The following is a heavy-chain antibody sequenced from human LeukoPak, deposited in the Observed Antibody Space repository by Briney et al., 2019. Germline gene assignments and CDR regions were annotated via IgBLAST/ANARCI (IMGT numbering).Heavy chain of an antibody. V-gene: IGHV3-21*01. J-gene: IGHJ3*02. Sequence: PGGSLRLSCAASGFTFSSYSMNWVRQAPGKGLEWVSSISSSSSYIYYADSVKGRFSISRDNSKNTLYLQKNSLRAEDTAVYYCARGPYCTNGVCYTPDAFDIWGQGTMVTVSS. CDR3: ARGPYCTNGVCYTPDAFDI. CDR2: ISSSSSYI. D-gene: IGHD2-8*01. CDR1: GFTFSSYS.